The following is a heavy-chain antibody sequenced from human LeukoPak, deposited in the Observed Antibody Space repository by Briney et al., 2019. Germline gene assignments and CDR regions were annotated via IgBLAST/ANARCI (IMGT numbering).Heavy chain of an antibody. D-gene: IGHD4-17*01. CDR2: ISGSGGST. V-gene: IGHV3-23*01. CDR1: GFTFSSYA. Sequence: GGSLRLSCAASGFTFSSYAMSWIRQAPGKGLEWVSAISGSGGSTYYADSVKGRFTISRDNSKNTLYLQMNSLRAEDTAVYYCAKRRGDYGDYYYYYMDVWGKGTTVTVSS. J-gene: IGHJ6*03. CDR3: AKRRGDYGDYYYYYMDV.